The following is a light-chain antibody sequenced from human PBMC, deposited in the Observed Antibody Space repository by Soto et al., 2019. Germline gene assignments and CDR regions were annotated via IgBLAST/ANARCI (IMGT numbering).Light chain of an antibody. CDR2: EVT. J-gene: IGLJ1*01. V-gene: IGLV2-14*01. Sequence: QPVLTQPASVSGSPGQSITISCTGTSSDVGGYNYVSWYQQHPGQAPKLMIYEVTNRPSGVSNRFSGSRSGNTASLTISGLQADDEADYYCTSYTSSNTLGVFGTGTKVTVL. CDR1: SSDVGGYNY. CDR3: TSYTSSNTLGV.